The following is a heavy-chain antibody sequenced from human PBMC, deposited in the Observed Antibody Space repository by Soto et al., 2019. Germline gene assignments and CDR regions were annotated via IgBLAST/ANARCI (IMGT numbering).Heavy chain of an antibody. D-gene: IGHD2-2*02. CDR2: IYYSGST. Sequence: PSETLSLTCTVSGGSISSGDYYWSWIRQPPGKGLEWIGYIYYSGSTYYNPSLKSRVTISVDTSKNQFSLKLSSVTAADTAVYYCAREGGVVPAAIDLQASDLYFDYWGQGTLVTVSS. CDR3: AREGGVVPAAIDLQASDLYFDY. J-gene: IGHJ4*02. CDR1: GGSISSGDYY. V-gene: IGHV4-30-4*01.